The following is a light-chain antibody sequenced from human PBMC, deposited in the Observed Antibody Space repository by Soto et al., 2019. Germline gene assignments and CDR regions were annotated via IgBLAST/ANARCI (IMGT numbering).Light chain of an antibody. CDR3: QQYNSYPYT. V-gene: IGKV1-5*01. Sequence: DIPMTQSPSTLSASVGDRVTITCRASQSISNWLAWYQQKPEKAPKLLIYDASSLESGVPSRFSGSESGTEFTLTISSLQPDDFATYYCQQYNSYPYTFGQGTKLEIK. CDR1: QSISNW. J-gene: IGKJ2*01. CDR2: DAS.